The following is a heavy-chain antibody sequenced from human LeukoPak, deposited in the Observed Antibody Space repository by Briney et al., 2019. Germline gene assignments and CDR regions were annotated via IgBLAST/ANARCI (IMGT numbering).Heavy chain of an antibody. Sequence: PGGSLRLSCAASGFTVSSNYMSWVRQAPGKGLEGVSVIYSGGSTYYADSVKGRFTISRDNSKNTLYLQMNSLRAEDTAVYYCARAPTGVGTLDYWGQGTLVTVSS. J-gene: IGHJ4*02. V-gene: IGHV3-66*02. CDR2: IYSGGST. CDR1: GFTVSSNY. CDR3: ARAPTGVGTLDY. D-gene: IGHD2-21*02.